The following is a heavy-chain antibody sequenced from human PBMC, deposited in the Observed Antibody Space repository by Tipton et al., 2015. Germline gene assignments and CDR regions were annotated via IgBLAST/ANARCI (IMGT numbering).Heavy chain of an antibody. CDR1: GDSVTYYY. Sequence: LRLSCTVSGDSVTYYYWSWIRQTPGKGLEWIGYIYYSGSTNYTPSLKSRVTISVDTSKNQFSLKLSSVTAADTAVYYCARETTYYYDSSGGPVNYFDYWGQGTLVTVSS. V-gene: IGHV4-59*02. CDR2: IYYSGST. D-gene: IGHD3-22*01. J-gene: IGHJ4*02. CDR3: ARETTYYYDSSGGPVNYFDY.